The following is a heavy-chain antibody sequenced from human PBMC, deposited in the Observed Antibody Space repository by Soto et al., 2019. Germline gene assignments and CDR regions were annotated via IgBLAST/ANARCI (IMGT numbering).Heavy chain of an antibody. CDR1: GFTFSSYA. CDR3: ARDYGPLGIAAAGTSPVNGFDP. V-gene: IGHV3-30-3*01. CDR2: ISYDGSNK. Sequence: PGGPLRLSCAASGFTFSSYAMRWVRQAPGKGLEWVAVISYDGSNKYYADSVTGRFTISRDNSKNTLYLQMNSLRAEDTAVYYCARDYGPLGIAAAGTSPVNGFDPWGQGTLVTVSS. J-gene: IGHJ5*02. D-gene: IGHD6-13*01.